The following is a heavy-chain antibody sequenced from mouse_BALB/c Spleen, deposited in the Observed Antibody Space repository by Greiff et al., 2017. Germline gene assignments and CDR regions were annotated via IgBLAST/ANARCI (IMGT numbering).Heavy chain of an antibody. CDR2: INPSTGYT. CDR1: GYTFTSYW. V-gene: IGHV1-7*01. D-gene: IGHD1-1*01. J-gene: IGHJ2*01. Sequence: QVQLQQSGADLAKPGASVKMSCKASGYTFTSYWMHWVKQRPGQGLEWIGYINPSTGYTEYNQKFKDKATLTADKSSSTAYMQLSSLTSEDSAVYYCASDSTTFDYWGQGTTLTVSS. CDR3: ASDSTTFDY.